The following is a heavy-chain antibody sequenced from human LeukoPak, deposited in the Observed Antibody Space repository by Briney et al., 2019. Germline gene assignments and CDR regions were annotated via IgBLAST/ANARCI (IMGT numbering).Heavy chain of an antibody. J-gene: IGHJ4*02. CDR1: GGSISGYY. Sequence: SETLSLTCTVSGGSISGYYWNWIRQPPGKGLEWIGYIYYSGSTSYNPSLKSRVTISVDTTKNQFSLKLSSVTAADTAVYYCARGDAYNLFHYWGQGTLVTV. CDR3: ARGDAYNLFHY. V-gene: IGHV4-59*08. D-gene: IGHD5-24*01. CDR2: IYYSGST.